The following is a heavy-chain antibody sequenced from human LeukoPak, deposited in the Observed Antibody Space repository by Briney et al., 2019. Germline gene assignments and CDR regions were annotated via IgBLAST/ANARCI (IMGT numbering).Heavy chain of an antibody. Sequence: GGSLRLSCAASGFTFSSYAMSWVRQAPGKGLEWVSVISGSGGSTYYADSVKGRFTISRDNSRNTLYLQMNSLRAEDTAVYYCARESMVGATLDYWGQGALVTVSS. CDR3: ARESMVGATLDY. J-gene: IGHJ4*02. CDR2: ISGSGGST. D-gene: IGHD1-26*01. V-gene: IGHV3-23*01. CDR1: GFTFSSYA.